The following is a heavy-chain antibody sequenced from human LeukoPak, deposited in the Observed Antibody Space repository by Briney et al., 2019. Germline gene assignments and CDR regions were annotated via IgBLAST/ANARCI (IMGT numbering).Heavy chain of an antibody. CDR1: GYTFSNYG. Sequence: ASVKVSCKASGYTFSNYGISWVRQASGLGLEWMGWTSYNGNTNYAQKFQDRVTMTTDTSTTTAYMELRSLESDNTAVYYCARHSGSGWQALGYWGQGTLVTVSS. J-gene: IGHJ4*02. CDR3: ARHSGSGWQALGY. D-gene: IGHD6-19*01. V-gene: IGHV1-18*04. CDR2: TSYNGNT.